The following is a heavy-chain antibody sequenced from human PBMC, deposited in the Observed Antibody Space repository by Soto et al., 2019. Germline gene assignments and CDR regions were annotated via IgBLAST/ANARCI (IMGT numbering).Heavy chain of an antibody. CDR3: ARHYSSGWDYFDY. V-gene: IGHV4-39*01. CDR1: GGSISSSSYY. J-gene: IGHJ4*02. CDR2: IYYSGST. Sequence: SETLSLTCTVSGGSISSSSYYWGWIRQPPGKGLEWIGTIYYSGSTYYNPSLESRVTISVDTSKNQFSLKLNSVTAADTAVYYCARHYSSGWDYFDYWGQGTLVTVSS. D-gene: IGHD6-19*01.